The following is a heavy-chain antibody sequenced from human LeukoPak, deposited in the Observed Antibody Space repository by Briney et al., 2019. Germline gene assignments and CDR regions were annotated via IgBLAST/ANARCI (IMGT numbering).Heavy chain of an antibody. V-gene: IGHV3-23*01. CDR2: TSSSDAGT. J-gene: IGHJ4*02. D-gene: IGHD6-19*01. Sequence: PGGSLRLSCAASGFTLSSYAMSWVRQAPGKGLEWVSATSSSDAGTYYAESVRGRFTISRDNSKNTLYLQMNSLRAEDTAVYYCAKSIPTIAVAVSTRQWGQGTLVTVSS. CDR3: AKSIPTIAVAVSTRQ. CDR1: GFTLSSYA.